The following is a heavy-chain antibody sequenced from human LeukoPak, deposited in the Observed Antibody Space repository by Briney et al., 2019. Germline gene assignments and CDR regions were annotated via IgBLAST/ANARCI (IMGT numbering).Heavy chain of an antibody. CDR1: GFTFDDYG. D-gene: IGHD3-3*01. CDR2: INWNGGST. V-gene: IGHV3-20*04. CDR3: ASPNYDFWSGALGY. Sequence: GGSLRLSCAASGFTFDDYGMSWVRQAPGKGLEWVSGINWNGGSTGYADSVKGRFTISRDNAKNSLYLQMNSLRAEDTAVYYCASPNYDFWSGALGYWGQGTLVTVSS. J-gene: IGHJ4*02.